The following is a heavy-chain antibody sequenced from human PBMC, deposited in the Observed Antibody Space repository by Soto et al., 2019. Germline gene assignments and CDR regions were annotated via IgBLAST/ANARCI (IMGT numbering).Heavy chain of an antibody. Sequence: PSETLSLTCAVSGYSISSGYYWGWIRQPPGKGLEWIGSIYHSGSTYYNPSLKSRVTISVDTSKNQFSLKLSSASAADTAIYYCARAPYYYDYSGSPSNAYYFDYWGQGTLVTVSS. CDR2: IYHSGST. CDR3: ARAPYYYDYSGSPSNAYYFDY. J-gene: IGHJ4*02. CDR1: GYSISSGYY. V-gene: IGHV4-38-2*01. D-gene: IGHD3-22*01.